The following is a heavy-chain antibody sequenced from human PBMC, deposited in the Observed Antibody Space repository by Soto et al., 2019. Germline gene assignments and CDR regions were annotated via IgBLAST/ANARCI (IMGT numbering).Heavy chain of an antibody. CDR3: ARNSHLGDLSLGY. V-gene: IGHV4-31*03. J-gene: IGHJ4*02. CDR2: IRYDGRT. D-gene: IGHD3-16*02. Sequence: QVQLQESGPGQVKPSQTLSLTCTVSGGSVSRGGYYWSWIRHYPGKGLEWIGYIRYDGRTYYDLSLKSRITMSVDTSKNEFALNLSSVTASDTAVYHCARNSHLGDLSLGYWGQGILVSVSS. CDR1: GGSVSRGGYY.